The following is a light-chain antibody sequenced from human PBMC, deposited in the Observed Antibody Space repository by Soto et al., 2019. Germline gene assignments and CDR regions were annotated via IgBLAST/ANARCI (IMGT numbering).Light chain of an antibody. J-gene: IGLJ1*01. CDR1: SSNIGAGYD. Sequence: QSVLTQPPSVSGAPGQRVTISCTGSSSNIGAGYDVHWYQQLPGTAPKLLIYGNSNRPSGVPDRFSGSKSGTSASLAITGXXXXXXXXXYCQSYDSSLSVLYVFGTGTKLTVL. CDR3: QSYDSSLSVLYV. CDR2: GNS. V-gene: IGLV1-40*01.